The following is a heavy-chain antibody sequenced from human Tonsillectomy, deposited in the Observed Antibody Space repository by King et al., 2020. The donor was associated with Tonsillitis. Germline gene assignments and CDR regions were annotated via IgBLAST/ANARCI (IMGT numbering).Heavy chain of an antibody. CDR1: GFTFSNSG. Sequence: QLVQSGPEVKKPGTSVKVSCKASGFTFSNSGIQWVRQARGQRLEWIGWIAVGSGNTNYAQKFQERVTFTRDMSTSTAYMELSSLRSEDTAEYYCAAEGAWTYYYDSSGYLKSDAFDIWGQGTMVTVSS. D-gene: IGHD3-22*01. J-gene: IGHJ3*02. V-gene: IGHV1-58*02. CDR2: IAVGSGNT. CDR3: AAEGAWTYYYDSSGYLKSDAFDI.